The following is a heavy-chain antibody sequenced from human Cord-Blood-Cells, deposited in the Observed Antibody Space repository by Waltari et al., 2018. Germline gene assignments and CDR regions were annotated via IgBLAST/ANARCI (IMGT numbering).Heavy chain of an antibody. CDR2: IGYDGSNK. V-gene: IGHV3-33*01. J-gene: IGHJ4*02. D-gene: IGHD6-13*01. CDR1: GFTFSSYG. CDR3: ARQFSSWYDY. Sequence: QVQLVESGGGVVQPGRSLRLSCAASGFTFSSYGMHWVRQAPGKGLGWVAVIGYDGSNKYYADSVKGRFTISRDNSKNTLYLQMNSLRAEDTAVYYCARQFSSWYDYWGQGTLVTVSS.